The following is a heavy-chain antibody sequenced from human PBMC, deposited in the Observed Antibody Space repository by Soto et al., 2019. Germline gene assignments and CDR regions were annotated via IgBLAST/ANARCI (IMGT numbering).Heavy chain of an antibody. D-gene: IGHD3-16*01. CDR1: GGSISIYY. CDR3: ARVPSPFDFYYAMDV. Sequence: SEPLSLTCPVSGGSISIYYWSWIRQPPGKGLEWIGYIYYSGSTNYNPSLKSRVTISVDTSKNQFSLKLSSVTAADTAVYYCARVPSPFDFYYAMDVWGQGTTVTVS. CDR2: IYYSGST. J-gene: IGHJ6*01. V-gene: IGHV4-59*01.